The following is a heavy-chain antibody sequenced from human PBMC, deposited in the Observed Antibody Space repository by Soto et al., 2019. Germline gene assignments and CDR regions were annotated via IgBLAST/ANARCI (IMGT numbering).Heavy chain of an antibody. V-gene: IGHV2-5*02. D-gene: IGHD3-10*01. J-gene: IGHJ6*02. CDR1: WFALSTGGVG. CDR2: IYWDDDE. Sequence: ITLKESGPTLVKPTQTLTMTCTFSWFALSTGGVGVGWIRQPRREAMEWLALIYWDDDERYRPSLRSRLNITKDTINNQVVLTMTNMDPEDTATDYCVRNWRYYGGDYYYGMDAWGQGTTVTVSS. CDR3: VRNWRYYGGDYYYGMDA.